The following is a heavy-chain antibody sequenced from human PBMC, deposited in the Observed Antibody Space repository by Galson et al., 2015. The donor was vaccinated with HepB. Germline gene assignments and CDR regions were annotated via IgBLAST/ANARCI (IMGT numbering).Heavy chain of an antibody. CDR1: GFTFTSSA. D-gene: IGHD4-17*01. V-gene: IGHV1-58*01. CDR3: AGGLRPEYYYYYGMDV. J-gene: IGHJ6*02. CDR2: IVVGSGNT. Sequence: SGAEVKKPGESLKISCKASGFTFTSSAVQWVRQARGQRLEWIGWIVVGSGNTNYAQKFQERVTITRDMSTSTAYMELSSLRSEDTAVYYCAGGLRPEYYYYYGMDVWGQGTTVTVSS.